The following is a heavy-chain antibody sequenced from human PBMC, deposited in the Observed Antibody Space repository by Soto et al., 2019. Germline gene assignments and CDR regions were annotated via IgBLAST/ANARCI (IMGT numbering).Heavy chain of an antibody. CDR2: ISSSSDYI. Sequence: EVPLVEAGGGLVKPGESLTLSCAASGFTFGSFTLNWVRQAPGKGLEWVSSISSSSDYISYAESVKGRFTTSRDNARSTLYLQMNSLSRADTAVYFCARDGITFGGDWGQGTLVAVSS. CDR1: GFTFGSFT. V-gene: IGHV3-21*06. J-gene: IGHJ4*02. CDR3: ARDGITFGGD. D-gene: IGHD3-16*01.